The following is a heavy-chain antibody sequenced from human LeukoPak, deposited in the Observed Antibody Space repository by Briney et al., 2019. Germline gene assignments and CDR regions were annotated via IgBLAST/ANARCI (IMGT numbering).Heavy chain of an antibody. CDR1: GGSISSYY. CDR2: IYYSGST. V-gene: IGHV4-59*01. CDR3: ARPGHDYSTLDV. D-gene: IGHD4-11*01. J-gene: IGHJ6*02. Sequence: PSETLSLTCTVSGGSISSYYWSWIRQPPGKGLEWIGYIYYSGSTNYNPSLKSRVTISVDTSKNQFSLKLSSVTAADTAVYYCARPGHDYSTLDVWGQGTTVTVSS.